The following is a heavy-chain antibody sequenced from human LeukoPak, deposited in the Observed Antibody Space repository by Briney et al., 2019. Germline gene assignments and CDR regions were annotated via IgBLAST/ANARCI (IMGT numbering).Heavy chain of an antibody. CDR2: INHSGST. J-gene: IGHJ6*04. D-gene: IGHD3-10*01. V-gene: IGHV4-34*01. CDR1: GGSFSGYY. CDR3: AREITMVRGASDV. Sequence: SETLSLTCAVYGGSFSGYYWSWIRQPSGKGLEWIGEINHSGSTNYNPSLKSRVTISVDTSKNQFSLKLSSVTAADTAVYYCAREITMVRGASDVWGKGTTVTVSS.